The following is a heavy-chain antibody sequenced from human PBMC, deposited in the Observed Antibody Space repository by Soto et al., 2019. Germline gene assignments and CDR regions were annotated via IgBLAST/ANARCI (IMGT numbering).Heavy chain of an antibody. CDR2: IKSKTDGGTT. D-gene: IGHD3-9*01. Sequence: GGSLRLSCAASGFTFSNAWMNWVHQAPGKGLEWVGRIKSKTDGGTTDYAAPVKGRFTISRDDSKNTLFLQMNSLKTEDTAVYYCTTDRYFDWLPTVDYWGQGTLVTVSS. J-gene: IGHJ4*02. V-gene: IGHV3-15*01. CDR3: TTDRYFDWLPTVDY. CDR1: GFTFSNAW.